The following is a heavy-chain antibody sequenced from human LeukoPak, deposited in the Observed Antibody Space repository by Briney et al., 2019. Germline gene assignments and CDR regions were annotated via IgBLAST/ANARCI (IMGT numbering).Heavy chain of an antibody. D-gene: IGHD1-14*01. J-gene: IGHJ2*01. V-gene: IGHV1-8*01. CDR2: MNPHSGKS. CDR3: ARRNRAYWYFDL. CDR1: GYSFTSFD. Sequence: GASVKVSCTASGYSFTSFDINWVRQASGQGLEWMGWMNPHSGKSGFAQKFQGRVILTSNTSISTVYMELSSLGSEDSAIYYCARRNRAYWYFDLWGRGTPVTVSS.